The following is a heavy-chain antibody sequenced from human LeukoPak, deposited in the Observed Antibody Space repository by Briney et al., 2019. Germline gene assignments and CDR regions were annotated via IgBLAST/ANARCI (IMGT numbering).Heavy chain of an antibody. CDR3: ARPYGAAGLD. Sequence: TETLSLTCVVYGGSFSGYHWSWIRQPPEKGLEWIGSIYYSGSTYYNPSLNSRVTISVDKSKTQFSLKLSSVTAADTAVYYCARPYGAAGLDWGQGTLVTVSS. V-gene: IGHV4-34*01. D-gene: IGHD4-17*01. CDR2: IYYSGST. J-gene: IGHJ4*02. CDR1: GGSFSGYH.